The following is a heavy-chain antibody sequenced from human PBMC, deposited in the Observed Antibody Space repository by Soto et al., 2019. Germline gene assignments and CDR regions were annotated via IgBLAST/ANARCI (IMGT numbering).Heavy chain of an antibody. D-gene: IGHD2-15*01. Sequence: QVQLQESGPGLVKPSQTLSLTCTVSGGSISSGGYYWSWIRQHPGKGLEWTGYIYYSGSTYYNPSLKSRVTIAVDTSKSQFSLKLSSVTAADTAVYYCARDERGGGGYYYGMDVWGQGTTVTVSS. V-gene: IGHV4-31*03. CDR3: ARDERGGGGYYYGMDV. CDR1: GGSISSGGYY. CDR2: IYYSGST. J-gene: IGHJ6*02.